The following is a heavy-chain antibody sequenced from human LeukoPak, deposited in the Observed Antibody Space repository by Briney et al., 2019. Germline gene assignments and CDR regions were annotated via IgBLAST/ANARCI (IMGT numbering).Heavy chain of an antibody. CDR3: ARRPVAGTGYFDY. V-gene: IGHV3-23*01. CDR1: GFTFSRYA. J-gene: IGHJ4*02. Sequence: GESLRLSCAASGFTFSRYAMSWVRQAPGKGLEWVSAISGTGAGTYYADSVKGRFTISRDNSKNTLYLQMNSLRAEDTAVYFCARRPVAGTGYFDYWGQGALVTVSS. CDR2: ISGTGAGT. D-gene: IGHD6-19*01.